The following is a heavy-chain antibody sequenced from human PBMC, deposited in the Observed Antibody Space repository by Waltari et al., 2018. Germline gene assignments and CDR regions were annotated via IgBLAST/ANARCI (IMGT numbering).Heavy chain of an antibody. CDR3: ARGDDFWSGYRPLKHSYGMDV. D-gene: IGHD3-3*01. J-gene: IGHJ6*02. Sequence: QVQLVQSGAEVKKPGSSVKVSCKASGGTFSSYAISWVRQAPGQGLEWMGGIIHIFGTANDARKVQGRGTITADESTSTAYMKLSSLRSEDTAVYYCARGDDFWSGYRPLKHSYGMDVWGQGTTVTVSS. V-gene: IGHV1-69*13. CDR2: IIHIFGTA. CDR1: GGTFSSYA.